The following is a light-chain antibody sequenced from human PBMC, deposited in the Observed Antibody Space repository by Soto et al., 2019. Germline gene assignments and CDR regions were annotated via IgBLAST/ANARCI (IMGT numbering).Light chain of an antibody. CDR1: SSNIGSNT. V-gene: IGLV1-44*01. J-gene: IGLJ1*01. Sequence: QSVLTQPPSASATPGQSVTISCSGSSSNIGSNTVNWYQQLPGTAPKLLIYSNNQRPSGVPDRFSGSKSGTSASLGISGLQSEDEAVYYCATWDDSLSGSYVFGTGTKVT. CDR3: ATWDDSLSGSYV. CDR2: SNN.